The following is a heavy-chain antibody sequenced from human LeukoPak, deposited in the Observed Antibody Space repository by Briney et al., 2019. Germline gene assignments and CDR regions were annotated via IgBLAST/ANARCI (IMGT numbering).Heavy chain of an antibody. CDR2: IDPSDSYT. CDR3: ARLGYCSSTSCYAPDY. V-gene: IGHV5-10-1*01. Sequence: GESLKISCKGSGYSFTSYWISWVRQMPGKGLEWMGRIDPSDSYTNYSPSFQGHVTISADKSISTAYLQWSSLKASDTAMYYRARLGYCSSTSCYAPDYWGQGTLVTVSS. J-gene: IGHJ4*02. CDR1: GYSFTSYW. D-gene: IGHD2-2*01.